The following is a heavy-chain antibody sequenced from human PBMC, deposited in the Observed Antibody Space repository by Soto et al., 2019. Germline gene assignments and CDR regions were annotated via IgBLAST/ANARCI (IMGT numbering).Heavy chain of an antibody. Sequence: GASVKVSCKASGYTFTSYGISWVRQAPGQGLEWMGWISAYNGNTNYAQKLQGRVTMTTDTSTSTAYMELRSLRSDDTAVYYCAIAVGYFSSTCGDGGYYFDYWGQGTLVTVSA. CDR1: GYTFTSYG. D-gene: IGHD2-2*03. J-gene: IGHJ4*02. V-gene: IGHV1-18*01. CDR3: AIAVGYFSSTCGDGGYYFDY. CDR2: ISAYNGNT.